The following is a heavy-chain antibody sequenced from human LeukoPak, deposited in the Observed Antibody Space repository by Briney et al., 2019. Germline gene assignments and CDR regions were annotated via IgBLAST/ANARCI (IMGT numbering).Heavy chain of an antibody. V-gene: IGHV4-4*09. CDR3: ASRPVAGTWYYYMDV. CDR2: IYTSGST. J-gene: IGHJ6*03. Sequence: SETLSLTCTVSGGSISSYYWSWIRQPPGKGPEWIGYIYTSGSTNYNPSLKSRVTISVDTSKNQFSLKLSSVTAADTAVYYCASRPVAGTWYYYMDVWGKGTTVTVSS. D-gene: IGHD6-19*01. CDR1: GGSISSYY.